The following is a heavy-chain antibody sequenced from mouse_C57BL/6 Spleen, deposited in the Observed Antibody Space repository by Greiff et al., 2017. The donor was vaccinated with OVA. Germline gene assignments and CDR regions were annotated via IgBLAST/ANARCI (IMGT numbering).Heavy chain of an antibody. J-gene: IGHJ2*01. V-gene: IGHV5-6*01. CDR1: GFTFSSYG. Sequence: EVKLVESGGDLVKPGGSLKLSCAASGFTFSSYGMSWVRQTPDKRLEWVATISSGGSYTYYPDSVKGRFTISRDNAKNTLYLQMSSLKSEDTAMYYCARQRDYYGSSYWYYFDYWGQGTTLTVSS. CDR2: ISSGGSYT. CDR3: ARQRDYYGSSYWYYFDY. D-gene: IGHD1-1*01.